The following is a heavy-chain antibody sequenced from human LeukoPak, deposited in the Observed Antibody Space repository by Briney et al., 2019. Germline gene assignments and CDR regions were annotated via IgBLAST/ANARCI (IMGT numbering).Heavy chain of an antibody. CDR3: VKGPGIAAAGTAFFDY. CDR2: ISSNGGST. CDR1: GFTFSSYA. V-gene: IGHV3-64D*06. D-gene: IGHD6-13*01. Sequence: GGSLRLSCSASGFTFSSYAMHWVRQAPGKGLEYVSAISSNGGSTYYADSVKGRFTISRDNSKNTLYLQMSSLRAEDTAVCYCVKGPGIAAAGTAFFDYWGQGTLVTVSS. J-gene: IGHJ4*02.